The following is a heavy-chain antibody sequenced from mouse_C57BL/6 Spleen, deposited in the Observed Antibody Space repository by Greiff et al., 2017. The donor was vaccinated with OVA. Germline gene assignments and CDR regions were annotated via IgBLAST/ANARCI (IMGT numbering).Heavy chain of an antibody. V-gene: IGHV5-17*01. CDR2: ISSGSSTI. Sequence: DVHLVESGGGLVKPGGSLKLSCAASGFTFSDYGMHWVRQAPEKGLEWVAYISSGSSTIYYADTVKGRFTISRDNAKNTLFLQMTSLRSEDTAMYYCANYDGYYGGFAYWGQGTLVTVSA. CDR3: ANYDGYYGGFAY. CDR1: GFTFSDYG. D-gene: IGHD2-3*01. J-gene: IGHJ3*01.